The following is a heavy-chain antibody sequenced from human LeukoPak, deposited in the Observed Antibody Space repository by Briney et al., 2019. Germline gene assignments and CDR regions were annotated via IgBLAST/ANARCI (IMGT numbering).Heavy chain of an antibody. CDR1: GYSFTSYW. J-gene: IGHJ4*02. CDR3: ASNMVNYYGSGSYFVY. CDR2: IYPGDSDT. D-gene: IGHD3-10*01. Sequence: GESLKISCKGSGYSFTSYWIGWVRQMPGKGLEWMGIIYPGDSDTRYSPSFQGQVTISADKSISTAYLQWSSLKASDTAMYYCASNMVNYYGSGSYFVYWGQGTLVTVSS. V-gene: IGHV5-51*01.